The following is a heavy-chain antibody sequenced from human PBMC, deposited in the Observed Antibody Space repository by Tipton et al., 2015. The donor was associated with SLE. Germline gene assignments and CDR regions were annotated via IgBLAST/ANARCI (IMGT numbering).Heavy chain of an antibody. CDR2: IIPIFGTA. D-gene: IGHD2-2*01. Sequence: QLVQSGAEVKKPGSSGKVSCKASGGTFSSYAISWVRQAPGQGLEWMGGIIPIFGTANYAQKFQGRVTMTRDTSTSTVYMELSSLRSEDTAVYYCARVVHYCSSPSCKGYGMVVWAQGTAITVAS. CDR1: GGTFSSYA. V-gene: IGHV1-69*06. CDR3: ARVVHYCSSPSCKGYGMVV. J-gene: IGHJ6*02.